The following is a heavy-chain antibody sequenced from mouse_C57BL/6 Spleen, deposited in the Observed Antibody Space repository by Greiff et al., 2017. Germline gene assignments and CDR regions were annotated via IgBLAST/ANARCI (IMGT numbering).Heavy chain of an antibody. V-gene: IGHV1-50*01. CDR3: ARGMFAY. CDR1: GYTFTSYW. CDR2: IDPSDSYT. J-gene: IGHJ3*01. Sequence: QVQLQQPGAELVKPGASVKLSCKASGYTFTSYWMQWVKQRPGQGLEWIGEIDPSDSYTNYNQKFKGKATLTVDTASSPAYMQLSSLSAEDSAVYYCARGMFAYWGQGTLVTVSA.